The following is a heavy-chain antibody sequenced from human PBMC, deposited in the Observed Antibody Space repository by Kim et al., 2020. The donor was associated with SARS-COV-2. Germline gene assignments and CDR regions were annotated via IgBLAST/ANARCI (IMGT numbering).Heavy chain of an antibody. CDR3: ARGRGQWLGLKWHYYGMDV. Sequence: SETLSLICTVSGGSISSYYWSWIRQPPGKGLEWIGYIYYSGSTNYNPSLKSRVTISVDTSKNQFSLKLSSVTAADTAVYYCARGRGQWLGLKWHYYGMDVWGQGTTVTVSS. J-gene: IGHJ6*02. CDR1: GGSISSYY. D-gene: IGHD6-19*01. CDR2: IYYSGST. V-gene: IGHV4-59*01.